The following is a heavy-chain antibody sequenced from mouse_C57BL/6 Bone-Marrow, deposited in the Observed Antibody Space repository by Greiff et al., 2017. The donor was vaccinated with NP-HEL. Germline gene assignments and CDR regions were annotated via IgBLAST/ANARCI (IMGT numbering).Heavy chain of an antibody. CDR1: GYTFTTYP. Sequence: VKLMESGAELVKPGASVKMSCKASGYTFTTYPIEWMKQNHGKSLEWIGNFHPYNDDTKYNEKFKGKAILTVEKSSSTVYLELSRLTSDDSAVYYCARGYYGLWYFDVWGTGTTVTVSS. D-gene: IGHD1-1*01. J-gene: IGHJ1*03. CDR2: FHPYNDDT. V-gene: IGHV1-47*01. CDR3: ARGYYGLWYFDV.